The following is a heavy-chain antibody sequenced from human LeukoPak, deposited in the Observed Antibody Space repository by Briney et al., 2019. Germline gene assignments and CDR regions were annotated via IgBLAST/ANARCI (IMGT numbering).Heavy chain of an antibody. J-gene: IGHJ4*02. CDR2: ISYDGSNK. V-gene: IGHV3-30*01. D-gene: IGHD3-16*01. Sequence: GGSLRLSCAASGFTFSSYAMHWVRQAPGKGLEWVAVISYDGSNKYYADSVKGRFTISRDNSKNTLYLQMNSLRAEDTDVYYCARDEFVGGDFTSHFDYWGQGTLVTVSS. CDR3: ARDEFVGGDFTSHFDY. CDR1: GFTFSSYA.